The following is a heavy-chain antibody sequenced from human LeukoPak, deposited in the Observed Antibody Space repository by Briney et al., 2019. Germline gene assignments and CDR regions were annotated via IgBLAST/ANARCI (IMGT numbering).Heavy chain of an antibody. CDR1: GGSFSGYY. Sequence: SETLSLTCAVYGGSFSGYYWSWIRQPPGKGLEWIGEINHSGSTNYNPSLKSRVTISVDTSKNQSSLKLSSVTAADTAVYYCARLKVRGVGYYYYYMDVWGKGTTVTISS. CDR3: ARLKVRGVGYYYYYMDV. D-gene: IGHD3-10*01. CDR2: INHSGST. V-gene: IGHV4-34*01. J-gene: IGHJ6*03.